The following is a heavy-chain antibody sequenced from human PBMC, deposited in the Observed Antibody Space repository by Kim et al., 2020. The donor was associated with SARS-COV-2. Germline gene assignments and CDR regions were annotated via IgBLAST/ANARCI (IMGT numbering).Heavy chain of an antibody. V-gene: IGHV3-15*01. CDR2: IKSKTDGGTT. CDR1: GFTFSNAW. CDR3: TTDAPQGDIAVAGSIDY. D-gene: IGHD6-19*01. Sequence: GGSLRLSCAASGFTFSNAWMSWVRQAPGKGLEWVGRIKSKTDGGTTDYAAPVKGRFTISRDDSKNTLYLQMNSLKTEDTAVYYCTTDAPQGDIAVAGSIDYWGQGTLVTVSS. J-gene: IGHJ4*02.